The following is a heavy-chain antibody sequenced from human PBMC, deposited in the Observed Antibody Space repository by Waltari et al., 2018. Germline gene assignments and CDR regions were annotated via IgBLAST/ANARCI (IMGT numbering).Heavy chain of an antibody. V-gene: IGHV1-24*01. J-gene: IGHJ4*02. CDR1: GYTLTELS. D-gene: IGHD3-3*01. CDR3: ARRFVGKRAYFDY. Sequence: QVQLVQSGAEVKKPAASVKVSCKVSGYTLTELSMHWVRRAPGKGLQCMGGFNPDNGETTYAQKFQVRVTMTEDTSTDTAYMELSSATAADTAVYYCARRFVGKRAYFDYWVQGTLVTVSS. CDR2: FNPDNGET.